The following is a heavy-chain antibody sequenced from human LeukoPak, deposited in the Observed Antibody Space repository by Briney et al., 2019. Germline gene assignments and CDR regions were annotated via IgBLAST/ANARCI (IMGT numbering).Heavy chain of an antibody. D-gene: IGHD3-10*01. J-gene: IGHJ4*02. CDR3: ARLLGYDNIPTAERD. CDR1: GYSFANYW. CDR2: IYPGDSDT. Sequence: GESLKISCKSSGYSFANYWIGWVRQMPGKGLQWMGIIYPGDSDTRYSPSFQGQVTISADKSISAAYLQWSSLKASDTAIYYCARLLGYDNIPTAERDWGQGTLVTVSS. V-gene: IGHV5-51*01.